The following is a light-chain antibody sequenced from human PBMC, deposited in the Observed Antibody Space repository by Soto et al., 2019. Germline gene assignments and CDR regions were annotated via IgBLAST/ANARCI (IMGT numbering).Light chain of an antibody. Sequence: QLVLTQPPSASGTPGQTVTISCSGSSSNIGGHAVNWYQQLPGAAPKLLIYNNNQRPSGVPDRFSGSKSGTSASLAISGLQSEDEADYYCAPWDDSLNGPVFGGGTQLTVL. V-gene: IGLV1-44*01. CDR3: APWDDSLNGPV. CDR2: NNN. CDR1: SSNIGGHA. J-gene: IGLJ3*02.